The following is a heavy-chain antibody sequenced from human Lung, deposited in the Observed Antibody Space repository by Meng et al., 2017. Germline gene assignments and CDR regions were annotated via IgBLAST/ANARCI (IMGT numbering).Heavy chain of an antibody. D-gene: IGHD2-21*01. CDR1: GGSISSDNW. Sequence: QVRLQESGPGLVKPSGPLSLTCAVSGGSISSDNWWSWVRQPPGKGLEWIGEIYHSGSTNYNPSLKSRITISVDKPKNQFSLTLSSVTAADTAVYYCTKNDFYCLGYWGQGTLVTVSS. CDR2: IYHSGST. V-gene: IGHV4-4*02. CDR3: TKNDFYCLGY. J-gene: IGHJ4*02.